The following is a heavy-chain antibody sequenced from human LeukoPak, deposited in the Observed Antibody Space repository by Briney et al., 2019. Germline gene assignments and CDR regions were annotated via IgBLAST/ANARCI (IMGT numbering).Heavy chain of an antibody. Sequence: GGSLRLSCAASEFTVSIYYMTWVRQAPGKGLEWVSVIYSGGPTYYADSVKGRFTISRDNSKNTVYLQMNSLRGEDTAVYFCARGWVVATGGFDMWGQGTMVTVSS. J-gene: IGHJ3*02. CDR2: IYSGGPT. CDR3: ARGWVVATGGFDM. D-gene: IGHD2-8*02. CDR1: EFTVSIYY. V-gene: IGHV3-53*01.